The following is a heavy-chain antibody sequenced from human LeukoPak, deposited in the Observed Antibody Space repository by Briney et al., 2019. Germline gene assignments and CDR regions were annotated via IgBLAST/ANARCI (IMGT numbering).Heavy chain of an antibody. CDR2: ISGYNGKT. CDR3: ARETGIAVAGTGDFDY. D-gene: IGHD6-13*01. Sequence: ASVKVSCKASGYTFTNYGISWVRQAPGQGLEWMGWISGYNGKTNYAQKLQGRVTMTTDTSTSTAYMELRSLRSDDTAVYYCARETGIAVAGTGDFDYWGQGTLVTVSS. CDR1: GYTFTNYG. V-gene: IGHV1-18*01. J-gene: IGHJ4*02.